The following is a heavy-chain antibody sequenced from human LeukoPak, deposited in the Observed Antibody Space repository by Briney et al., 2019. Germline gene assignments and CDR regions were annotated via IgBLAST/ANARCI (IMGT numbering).Heavy chain of an antibody. CDR1: GFTFTCYA. CDR2: IRDRGGSA. D-gene: IGHD6-19*01. Sequence: GGSLRLSCAASGFTFTCYAMRWVRQATGKGLVWVAGIRDRGGSAYYADYVKGRFTISRDNSKNTLYLQMNSLRAEDTALYYRAKDTGSRSVAGTPFDYWGQGALVTVSS. CDR3: AKDTGSRSVAGTPFDY. V-gene: IGHV3-23*01. J-gene: IGHJ4*02.